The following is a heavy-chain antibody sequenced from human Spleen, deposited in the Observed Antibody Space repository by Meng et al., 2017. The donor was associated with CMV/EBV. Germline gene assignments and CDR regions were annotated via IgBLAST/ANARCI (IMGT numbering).Heavy chain of an antibody. D-gene: IGHD2-2*01. Sequence: SISSSSYYWGWISQPPGKGLEWIGSIYYSGSTYYNPSLKSRVTISVDTSKNQFSLKLSSVTAADTAVYYCAREFRIVVVPAADWFDPWGQGTLVTVSS. CDR2: IYYSGST. V-gene: IGHV4-39*07. J-gene: IGHJ5*02. CDR1: SISSSSYY. CDR3: AREFRIVVVPAADWFDP.